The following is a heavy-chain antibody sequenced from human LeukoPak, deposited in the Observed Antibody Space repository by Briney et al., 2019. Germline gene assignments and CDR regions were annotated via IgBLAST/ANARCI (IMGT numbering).Heavy chain of an antibody. V-gene: IGHV3-11*03. J-gene: IGHJ4*02. CDR1: GIPFSDYY. CDR3: ASGTAADF. Sequence: GGSLRLSCVVSGIPFSDYYMSWIRQAPGKGLEWISYISSSSSYRDYAASVKGRFTISRDNAKNVLYLQMNSLRVEDTAVYYCASGTAADFWGQGTLVTVSS. CDR2: ISSSSSYR. D-gene: IGHD6-25*01.